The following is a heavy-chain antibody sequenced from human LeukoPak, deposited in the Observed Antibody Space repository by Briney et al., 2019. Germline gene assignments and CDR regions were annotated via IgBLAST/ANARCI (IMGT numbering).Heavy chain of an antibody. CDR3: ARGDGSGSYYNGGLLPFDY. V-gene: IGHV4-39*07. J-gene: IGHJ4*02. CDR2: IYYSGST. D-gene: IGHD3-10*01. CDR1: GFTFSSYS. Sequence: PGGSLRLSCAASGFTFSSYSMNWVRQPPGKGLEWIGSIYYSGSTYYNPSLKSRVTISVDTSKNQFSLKLSSVTAADTAVYYCARGDGSGSYYNGGLLPFDYWGQGTLVTVSS.